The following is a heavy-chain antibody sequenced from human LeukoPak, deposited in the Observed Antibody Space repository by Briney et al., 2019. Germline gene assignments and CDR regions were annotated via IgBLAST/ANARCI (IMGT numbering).Heavy chain of an antibody. CDR1: GYTFTGYY. CDR2: INPNSGGT. J-gene: IGHJ6*02. V-gene: IGHV1-2*04. D-gene: IGHD2-15*01. CDR3: AREWGYGCGGECFSGIQAYYGMDV. Sequence: GASVKVSCKASGYTFTGYYMHWVRQAPGQGLEWMGWINPNSGGTNYAQKFQGWVTMTRDTSISTAYMELSRLRSDDTAIYYCAREWGYGCGGECFSGIQAYYGMDVWGQGTTVTVSS.